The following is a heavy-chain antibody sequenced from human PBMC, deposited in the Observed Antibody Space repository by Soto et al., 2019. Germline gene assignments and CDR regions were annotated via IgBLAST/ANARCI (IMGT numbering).Heavy chain of an antibody. V-gene: IGHV1-8*01. D-gene: IGHD2-2*01. Sequence: ASVKVSCKASGYTFTSYDINWVRQATGQGLEWMGWMNPNSGNTGYAQKFQGRVTMTRNTSISTAYMEMSSLRSEDTAVYYCADQVGDCSSTSCYAAFEIWGQGKMVTVSS. J-gene: IGHJ3*02. CDR2: MNPNSGNT. CDR1: GYTFTSYD. CDR3: ADQVGDCSSTSCYAAFEI.